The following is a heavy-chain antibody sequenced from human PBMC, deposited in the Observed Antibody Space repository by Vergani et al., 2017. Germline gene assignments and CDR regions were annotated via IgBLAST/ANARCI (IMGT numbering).Heavy chain of an antibody. V-gene: IGHV1-8*01. CDR1: GYSFSSYD. CDR2: MNPNSGTT. Sequence: QVPLVQSGAAVKKPGASVKVSCRASGYSFSSYDISWVRQATGQGLEWMGWMNPNSGTTGYAQKFQGRVTMTRNTSINTAYMELSRLSFEDAAVYYCARSTDYPDDYVSRDYVRRTLDVWGKGTTVTVS. CDR3: ARSTDYPDDYVSRDYVRRTLDV. J-gene: IGHJ6*03. D-gene: IGHD3-16*01.